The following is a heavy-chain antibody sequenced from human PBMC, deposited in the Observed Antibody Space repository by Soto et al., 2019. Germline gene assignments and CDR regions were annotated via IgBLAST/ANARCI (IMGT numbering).Heavy chain of an antibody. CDR2: ISYDGSNK. Sequence: QVQLVESGGGVVQPGRSLRLSCAASGFTFSSYAMHWVRQAPGKGLEWMAVISYDGSNKYYADSVKGRFTISRDNSKNTLYLQMNGLRAEDTAVYYCARPGDGGYASLDYWGQGTLVTVSS. D-gene: IGHD5-12*01. V-gene: IGHV3-30-3*01. CDR1: GFTFSSYA. J-gene: IGHJ4*02. CDR3: ARPGDGGYASLDY.